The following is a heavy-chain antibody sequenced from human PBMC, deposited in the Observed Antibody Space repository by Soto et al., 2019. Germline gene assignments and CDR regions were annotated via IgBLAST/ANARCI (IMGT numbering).Heavy chain of an antibody. J-gene: IGHJ4*02. V-gene: IGHV3-23*01. Sequence: EVQLLESGGGLVQPGGSLRLSCAASGFAISNYAMYCVRQAAGKGLESVAAVSKSGGAYYGDSVKGRFFVSRENSNNMRYLQMNGLRAEDTAVYFCAKSTASSNSHYSDLASWGQGTLVPVSS. CDR3: AKSTASSNSHYSDLAS. D-gene: IGHD2-15*01. CDR1: GFAISNYA. CDR2: VSKSGGA.